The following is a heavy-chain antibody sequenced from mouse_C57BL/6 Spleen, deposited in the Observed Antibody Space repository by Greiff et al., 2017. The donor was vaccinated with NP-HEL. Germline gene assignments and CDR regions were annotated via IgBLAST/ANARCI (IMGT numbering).Heavy chain of an antibody. Sequence: EVQVVESGGGLVQPKGSLKLSCAASGFTFNTYAMHWVRQAPGKGLEWVARIRSKSSNYATYYADSVKDRFTISRDDSQSMLYLQMNNLKTEDTAMYYCVRDDGYDEGYAMDYWGQGTSVTVSS. CDR1: GFTFNTYA. V-gene: IGHV10-3*01. D-gene: IGHD2-2*01. CDR3: VRDDGYDEGYAMDY. J-gene: IGHJ4*01. CDR2: IRSKSSNYAT.